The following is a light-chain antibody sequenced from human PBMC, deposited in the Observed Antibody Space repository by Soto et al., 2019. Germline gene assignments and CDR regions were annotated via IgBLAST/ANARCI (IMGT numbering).Light chain of an antibody. Sequence: EIVFTQCPGILHLSPGERATLSCRASQSINSFYLAWYQQKPGQAPRLLIYGASTRATGIRDRFSGSGSGTGFTLTISRLEPEDFSVYYCHQYDSWTFGQGTKVDIK. CDR2: GAS. V-gene: IGKV3-20*01. CDR1: QSINSFY. J-gene: IGKJ1*01. CDR3: HQYDSWT.